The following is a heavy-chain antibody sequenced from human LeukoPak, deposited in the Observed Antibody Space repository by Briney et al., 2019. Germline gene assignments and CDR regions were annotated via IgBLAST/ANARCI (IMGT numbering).Heavy chain of an antibody. CDR1: GFTFDDYA. V-gene: IGHV3-9*01. Sequence: PGGSLRLSCAASGFTFDDYAMHWVRQAPGKGLEWVSGISWNSGSIGCADSVKGRFTISRDNAKNPLYLQMNSLRAEDTALYYCAKDLAAAYGGVDYWGQGTLVTVSS. D-gene: IGHD6-13*01. CDR2: ISWNSGSI. J-gene: IGHJ4*02. CDR3: AKDLAAAYGGVDY.